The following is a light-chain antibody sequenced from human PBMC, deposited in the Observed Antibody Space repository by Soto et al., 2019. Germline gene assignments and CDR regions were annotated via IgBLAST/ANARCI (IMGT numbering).Light chain of an antibody. CDR2: DAS. Sequence: EIQMTQCPSTLSASVGDRVTITWRASQSISSWLAWYQQKPGKAPKLLIYDASSLESGVPSRFSGSGSATEFTLTISSLQPDDFATYYCQQYNNYWTFGQGTKVDIK. CDR1: QSISSW. J-gene: IGKJ1*01. V-gene: IGKV1-5*01. CDR3: QQYNNYWT.